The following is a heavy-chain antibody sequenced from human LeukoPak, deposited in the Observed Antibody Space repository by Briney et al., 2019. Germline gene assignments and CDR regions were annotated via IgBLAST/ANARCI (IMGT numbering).Heavy chain of an antibody. CDR1: GDSISSYY. CDR3: ARDSCGGDCRSHPHDAFDI. J-gene: IGHJ3*02. Sequence: SETLSLTCTVSGDSISSYYWSWLRQPPGKGLEWVGYIYYSGSTNYNPSLKSRVTISVHTSKNQFSLKLSSVTAADTAVYYCARDSCGGDCRSHPHDAFDIWGQGTMVTVSS. V-gene: IGHV4-59*01. CDR2: IYYSGST. D-gene: IGHD2-21*02.